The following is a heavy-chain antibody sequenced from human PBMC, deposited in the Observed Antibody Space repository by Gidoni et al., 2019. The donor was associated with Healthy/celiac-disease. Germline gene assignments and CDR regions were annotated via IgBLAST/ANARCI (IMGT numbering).Heavy chain of an antibody. CDR3: ARSYGGNFDY. D-gene: IGHD3-16*01. V-gene: IGHV4-61*02. CDR1: GGSISSGSYY. Sequence: QVQLQESGPGLVKPSQTLSLTCTVSGGSISSGSYYWSWIRQPAGKGLEWIGRIYTSGSTNYNPSLKSRVTISVDTSKNQFSLKLSSVTAADTAVYYCARSYGGNFDYWGQGTLVTVSS. CDR2: IYTSGST. J-gene: IGHJ4*02.